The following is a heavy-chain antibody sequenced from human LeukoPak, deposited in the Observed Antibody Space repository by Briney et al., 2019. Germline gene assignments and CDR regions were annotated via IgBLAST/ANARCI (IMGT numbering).Heavy chain of an antibody. CDR1: GGTFSSYA. CDR3: ARDRGLLWFGELRGKAYYFDY. CDR2: ISAYNGNT. J-gene: IGHJ4*02. V-gene: IGHV1-18*01. Sequence: ASVKVSCKASGGTFSSYAISWVRQAPGQGLEWMGWISAYNGNTNYAQKLQGRVTMTTDTSTSTAYMELRSLRSDDTAVYYCARDRGLLWFGELRGKAYYFDYWGQGTLVTVSS. D-gene: IGHD3-10*01.